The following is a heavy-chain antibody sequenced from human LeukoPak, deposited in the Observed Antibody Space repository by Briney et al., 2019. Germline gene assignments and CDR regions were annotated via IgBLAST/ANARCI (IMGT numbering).Heavy chain of an antibody. Sequence: SETLSLTCTVSGGSISSHYWSWIRQPPGKGLEWIGYIYYSGSTNYNPSLKSRDTISVDTSKNQFSLKLSSVTAADTAVYYCARPLRTTGWYDPWGQGTLVTVSS. CDR3: ARPLRTTGWYDP. CDR1: GGSISSHY. CDR2: IYYSGST. J-gene: IGHJ5*02. D-gene: IGHD4-11*01. V-gene: IGHV4-59*11.